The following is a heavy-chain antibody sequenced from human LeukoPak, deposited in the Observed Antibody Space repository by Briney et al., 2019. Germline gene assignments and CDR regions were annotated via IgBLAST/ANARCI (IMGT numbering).Heavy chain of an antibody. CDR3: ASRIAVAGIVRYY. CDR2: IYSGGST. V-gene: IGHV3-53*04. D-gene: IGHD6-19*01. CDR1: GFTVSSNY. Sequence: GGSLRLSCAASGFTVSSNYMSWVRQAPGKGLKWVSVIYSGGSTYYADSVKGRFTISRHNSKNTLYLQMNSLRAEDTAVYYCASRIAVAGIVRYYWGQGTLVTVSS. J-gene: IGHJ4*02.